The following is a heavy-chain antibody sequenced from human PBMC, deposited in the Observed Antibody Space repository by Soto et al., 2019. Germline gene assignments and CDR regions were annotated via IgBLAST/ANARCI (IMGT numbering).Heavy chain of an antibody. D-gene: IGHD3-10*01. CDR3: AKWGSGTYYQGKGL. V-gene: IGHV3-23*01. CDR1: GFTFSSYA. CDR2: ISASGSST. J-gene: IGHJ4*02. Sequence: EVQLLESGGGLVQPGGSLRLSCAASGFTFSSYAMSWVRQAPGKGLEWVSGISASGSSTYYADSVKGRFTISRDNSKNPLDLQMNSLRAEDTAVYYCAKWGSGTYYQGKGLWGQGTLVTVSS.